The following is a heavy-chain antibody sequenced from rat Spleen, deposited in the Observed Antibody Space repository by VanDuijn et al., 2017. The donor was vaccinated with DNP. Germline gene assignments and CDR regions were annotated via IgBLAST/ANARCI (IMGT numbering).Heavy chain of an antibody. CDR3: AREGYIPFDY. V-gene: IGHV5-7*01. J-gene: IGHJ2*01. Sequence: EVQLVESGGGLVQPGRSLKLSCAASGFTFSDHNMAWVRQAPKKGLEWVATISNDGGSTYYRDSVKGRFTISRDNAKSTLYLQMDSLRSEDTATYYCAREGYIPFDYWGQGVMVTVSS. CDR2: ISNDGGST. CDR1: GFTFSDHN. D-gene: IGHD1-9*01.